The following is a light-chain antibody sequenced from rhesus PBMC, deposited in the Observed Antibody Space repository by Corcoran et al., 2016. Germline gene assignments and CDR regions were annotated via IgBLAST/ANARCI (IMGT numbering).Light chain of an antibody. CDR1: QSISSW. J-gene: IGKJ2*01. Sequence: DIQMTQSPSSLSASVGDTVTITCRASQSISSWLDWYQQKPGKAPKPLMYKAYSLQMGGPSRVSGSGSGTDFTLTISSLQPEDFATYYCLQYSSSPYSFGQGTKVEIK. CDR2: KAY. CDR3: LQYSSSPYS. V-gene: IGKV1-22*01.